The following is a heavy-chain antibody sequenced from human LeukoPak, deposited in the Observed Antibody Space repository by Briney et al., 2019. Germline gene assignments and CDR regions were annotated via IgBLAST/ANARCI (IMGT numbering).Heavy chain of an antibody. Sequence: PGGSLRLSCAASGFTFSSYWMSWVRQAPGKGLEWVANIKQDGSEKYYVDSVKGRFTISRDNAKSSLYLQMNSLRAEDTAVYYCARSSAAAGTAFNYYYYGMDVWGKGTTVTVSS. CDR2: IKQDGSEK. D-gene: IGHD6-13*01. V-gene: IGHV3-7*03. CDR3: ARSSAAAGTAFNYYYYGMDV. CDR1: GFTFSSYW. J-gene: IGHJ6*04.